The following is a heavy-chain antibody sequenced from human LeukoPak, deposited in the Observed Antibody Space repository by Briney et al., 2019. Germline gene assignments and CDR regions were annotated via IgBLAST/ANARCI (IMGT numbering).Heavy chain of an antibody. Sequence: GGSLRLSCAASGFTFSSYSMNWVRQAPGKGLEWVSSISSSSSYIYYADSVKGRFTISRDNAKNSLYLQMNSLRAEDTAVYYCARDLFPAAGKKWWFDPWGQGTLVTVSS. CDR1: GFTFSSYS. D-gene: IGHD6-13*01. CDR2: ISSSSSYI. V-gene: IGHV3-21*01. J-gene: IGHJ5*02. CDR3: ARDLFPAAGKKWWFDP.